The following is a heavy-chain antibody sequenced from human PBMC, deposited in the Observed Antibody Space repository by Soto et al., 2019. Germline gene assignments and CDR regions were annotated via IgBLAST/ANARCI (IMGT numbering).Heavy chain of an antibody. CDR3: AGHTYSSSSWFDP. J-gene: IGHJ5*02. Sequence: PGESLKISCEGSGYTFINYWISWVRQMPGKGLEWIGRIDPSDSHINYSPAFRGHVTISADNSRVYLQWNSLKASDTASYYCAGHTYSSSSWFDPWGPGTLVTVS. CDR1: GYTFINYW. D-gene: IGHD6-6*01. CDR2: IDPSDSHI. V-gene: IGHV5-10-1*01.